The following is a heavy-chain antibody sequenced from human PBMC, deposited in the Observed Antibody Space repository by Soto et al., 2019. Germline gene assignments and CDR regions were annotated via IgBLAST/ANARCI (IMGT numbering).Heavy chain of an antibody. V-gene: IGHV3-30-3*01. Sequence: QVPLVESGGGVVQPGRSLTLSCAASGFTFSRFSMHWVRQAPGKGLAWVAVISYDGSNTHYAESVKGRFNISRDDSKNTVFLQMNNLRGEDSAVYYCARDHGMFLSYYYYGMYVWGQGTTVSVSS. CDR1: GFTFSRFS. D-gene: IGHD3-10*02. J-gene: IGHJ6*02. CDR3: ARDHGMFLSYYYYGMYV. CDR2: ISYDGSNT.